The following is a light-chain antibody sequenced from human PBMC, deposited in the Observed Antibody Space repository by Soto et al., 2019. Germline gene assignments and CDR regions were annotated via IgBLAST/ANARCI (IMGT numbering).Light chain of an antibody. CDR3: HQYNSWPRGT. CDR2: GAS. V-gene: IGKV3-15*01. Sequence: EIVLTQSPATLSLSPGERATLSCRASQRISGYLAWYQQKPGQAPRLLLYGASTRATGIPVRFRGSGSGTEFTLTISSLQSEDSAVYYCHQYNSWPRGTFGPGTKVEIK. CDR1: QRISGY. J-gene: IGKJ3*01.